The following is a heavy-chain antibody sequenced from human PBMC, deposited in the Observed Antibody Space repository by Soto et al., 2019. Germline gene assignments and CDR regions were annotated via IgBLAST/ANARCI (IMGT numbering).Heavy chain of an antibody. Sequence: QVQLVQSGAEVKKPGSSVKVSCKASGGTFSSYTISWVRQAPGQGLEWMGRIIPILGIANYAQKFQGRVTITADKSKSTAYMERRSLRSEVTAVYYCAVPRKTYYYGSGSYYNGAFDIWGQGTMVTVS. D-gene: IGHD3-10*01. CDR1: GGTFSSYT. J-gene: IGHJ3*02. CDR2: IIPILGIA. V-gene: IGHV1-69*02. CDR3: AVPRKTYYYGSGSYYNGAFDI.